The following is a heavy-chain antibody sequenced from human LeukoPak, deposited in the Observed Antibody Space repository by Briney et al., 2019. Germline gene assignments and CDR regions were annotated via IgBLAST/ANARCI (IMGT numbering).Heavy chain of an antibody. D-gene: IGHD2-15*01. CDR1: GYTFTGYY. V-gene: IGHV1-2*02. CDR2: INPNSGGT. J-gene: IGHJ4*02. Sequence: ASVKVPCKASGYTFTGYYMHWVRQAPGQGLEWMGWINPNSGGTNYAQKFQGRVTMTRDTSISTAYMELSRLRSDDTAVYYCARPTYCSGGSCYLGYFDYWGQGTLVTVSS. CDR3: ARPTYCSGGSCYLGYFDY.